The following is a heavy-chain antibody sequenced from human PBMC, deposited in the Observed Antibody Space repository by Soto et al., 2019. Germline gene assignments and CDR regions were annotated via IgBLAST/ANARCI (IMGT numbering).Heavy chain of an antibody. Sequence: QVQLVESGGGVVQPGRSLRLSCAASGFTFSSYAMHWVRQAPGKGLEWVAVISYDGSNKYYADSVKGRFTISRDNSKNTLHLQMNSLRAEDTAVYYWARDPRDTYYYDSSGYYYAYWGQGTLVTVSS. D-gene: IGHD3-22*01. CDR1: GFTFSSYA. CDR3: ARDPRDTYYYDSSGYYYAY. CDR2: ISYDGSNK. V-gene: IGHV3-30-3*01. J-gene: IGHJ4*02.